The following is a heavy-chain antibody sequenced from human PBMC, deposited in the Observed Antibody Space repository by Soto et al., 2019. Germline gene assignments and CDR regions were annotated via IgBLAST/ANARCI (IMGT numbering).Heavy chain of an antibody. Sequence: GGSLRLSCAASGFTFSSYAMSCVRQAPGKGLEWVSAISGSGGSTYYADSVKGRFTISRDNSKNTLYLQMNSLRAEDTAVYYCAKVTDDYIWGSYRPGTPYDYWGQGTLVTVSS. CDR1: GFTFSSYA. J-gene: IGHJ4*02. V-gene: IGHV3-23*01. CDR2: ISGSGGST. D-gene: IGHD3-16*02. CDR3: AKVTDDYIWGSYRPGTPYDY.